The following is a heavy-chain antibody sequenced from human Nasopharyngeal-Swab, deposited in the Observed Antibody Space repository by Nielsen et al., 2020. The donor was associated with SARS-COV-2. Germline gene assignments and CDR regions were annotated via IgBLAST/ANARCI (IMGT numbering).Heavy chain of an antibody. V-gene: IGHV3-11*01. CDR1: GFTFSDYY. J-gene: IGHJ4*02. Sequence: GESLKISCAASGFTFSDYYMAWIRQAPGKGLEWVSYISSSGSKTDSADSVKGRFTISRDNANNLLYLQMNSLRGEDTAVYYCARDDSSGYYGYWGQGTLVTVSS. CDR3: ARDDSSGYYGY. CDR2: ISSSGSKT. D-gene: IGHD3-22*01.